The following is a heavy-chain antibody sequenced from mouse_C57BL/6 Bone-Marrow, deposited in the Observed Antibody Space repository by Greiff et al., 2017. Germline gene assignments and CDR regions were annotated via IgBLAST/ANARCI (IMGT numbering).Heavy chain of an antibody. J-gene: IGHJ2*01. CDR2: IDPENGDT. V-gene: IGHV14-4*01. CDR3: TRTRGIDY. Sequence: EVQLQQSGAELVRPGASVKLSCTASGFNIKDDYMHWVKQRPEQGLEWIGWIDPENGDTEYASKFQGKATITADTSSNTAYLQLSGLTAEDIAVYYCTRTRGIDYWGQGTTLTVSS. D-gene: IGHD3-3*01. CDR1: GFNIKDDY.